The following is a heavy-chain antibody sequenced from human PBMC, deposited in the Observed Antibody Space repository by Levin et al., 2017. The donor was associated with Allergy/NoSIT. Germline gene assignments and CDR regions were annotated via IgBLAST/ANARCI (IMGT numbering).Heavy chain of an antibody. CDR3: ARGASSWFHFDS. Sequence: GGSLRLSCAASGLPFSTHGMHWVRQAPGKGLEWVAVIWYDGSSQYYAGSVKGRFTISRDNSKNTLYLQMNSLRADDTAVYFCARGASSWFHFDSWGQGTMVTVSP. D-gene: IGHD6-13*01. CDR2: IWYDGSSQ. CDR1: GLPFSTHG. J-gene: IGHJ4*02. V-gene: IGHV3-33*01.